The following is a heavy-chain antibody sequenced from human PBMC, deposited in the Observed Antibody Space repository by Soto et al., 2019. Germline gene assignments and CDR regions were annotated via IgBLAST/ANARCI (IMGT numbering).Heavy chain of an antibody. CDR2: IIVGSGNT. CDR1: GFTFTSSA. V-gene: IGHV1-58*01. CDR3: AAAPYSGSYYAFDI. D-gene: IGHD1-26*01. Sequence: ASVKVSCKASGFTFTSSAVQWVRQARGQRLEWIGWIIVGSGNTNYAQKFQERVTITRDMSTSTAYMELSSLRSEDTAVYYCAAAPYSGSYYAFDIWGQGTMVTVSS. J-gene: IGHJ3*02.